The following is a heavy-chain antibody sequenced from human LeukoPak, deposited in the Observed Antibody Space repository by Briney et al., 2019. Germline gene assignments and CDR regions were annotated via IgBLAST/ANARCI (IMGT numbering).Heavy chain of an antibody. Sequence: SVKVSCKASGGTFSSYAISWVRQAPGQGLEWMGGIIPIFGTANYAQKFQGRVTITADESTSTAYMELSSLGSEDTAVYYCARVPISPGGSGYSYSIDYWGQGTLVTVSS. J-gene: IGHJ4*02. CDR1: GGTFSSYA. D-gene: IGHD3-3*01. CDR2: IIPIFGTA. V-gene: IGHV1-69*13. CDR3: ARVPISPGGSGYSYSIDY.